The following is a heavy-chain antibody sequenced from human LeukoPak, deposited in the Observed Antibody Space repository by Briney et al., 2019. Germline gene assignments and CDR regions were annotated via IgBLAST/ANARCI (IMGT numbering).Heavy chain of an antibody. J-gene: IGHJ4*02. CDR1: GFTFSDYW. CDR3: ARDRGPRTGFMVREAYDY. CDR2: INTDGSIT. D-gene: IGHD3-10*01. Sequence: GGSLRLSCAASGFTFSDYWIHWVRQAPGKGLVWVSRINTDGSITNYADSVKGRFSIPRDNAKNTLYLQMSSLRAEDTAVYYCARDRGPRTGFMVREAYDYWGQGTLVTVS. V-gene: IGHV3-74*01.